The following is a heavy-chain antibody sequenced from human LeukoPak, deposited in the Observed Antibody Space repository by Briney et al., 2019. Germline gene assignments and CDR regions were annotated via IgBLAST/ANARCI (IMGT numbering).Heavy chain of an antibody. CDR3: ARGPYCGGDCYLNSWYFDL. D-gene: IGHD2-21*01. CDR1: GGSFSGYY. V-gene: IGHV4-34*01. CDR2: INHSGST. Sequence: SETLSLTCAVYGGSFSGYYWSWIRQPPGKGLVWIGEINHSGSTNYNPSLKSRVTISVDTSKNQLSLKLSSVTAADTAVYYCARGPYCGGDCYLNSWYFDLWGRGTLVTVSS. J-gene: IGHJ2*01.